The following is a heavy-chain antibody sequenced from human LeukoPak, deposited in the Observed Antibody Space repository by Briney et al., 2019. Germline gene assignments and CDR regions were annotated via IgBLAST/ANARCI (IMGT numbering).Heavy chain of an antibody. CDR3: TRHALWFGELTDY. CDR1: GFTFSGSA. Sequence: QPGGSLRLSCAASGFTFSGSAMHWVRQASGKGLEWVGRIRSKANSYATAYAASVKGRFTISRDDSKNTAYLQMNSLKTEDTAVYYCTRHALWFGELTDYWGQGTLVTVSS. V-gene: IGHV3-73*01. J-gene: IGHJ4*02. CDR2: IRSKANSYAT. D-gene: IGHD3-10*01.